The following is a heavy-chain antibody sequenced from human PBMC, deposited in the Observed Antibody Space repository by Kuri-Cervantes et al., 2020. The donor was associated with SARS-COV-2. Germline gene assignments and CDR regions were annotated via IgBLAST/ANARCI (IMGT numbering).Heavy chain of an antibody. CDR2: ISGSGGST. J-gene: IGHJ4*02. Sequence: GESLKISCAASGFTFSSYAMSWVRQAPGKGLEWVSAISGSGGSTYYADSVKGRFTISRDNAKNSLYLQMNSLRAEDTALYYCARVVAAPLWRLDYFDYWGQGTLVTVSS. CDR1: GFTFSSYA. V-gene: IGHV3-23*01. CDR3: ARVVAAPLWRLDYFDY. D-gene: IGHD2-15*01.